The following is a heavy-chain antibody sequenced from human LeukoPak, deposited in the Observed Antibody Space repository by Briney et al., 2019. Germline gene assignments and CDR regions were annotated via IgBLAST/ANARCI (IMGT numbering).Heavy chain of an antibody. CDR2: ISAYNGNT. Sequence: GASVKVSCKASGYTFTSYGISWVRQAPGQGLEWMGWISAYNGNTNYAQKLRGRVTMTTDTSTSTAYMELRSLRSDDTAVYYCAREAGVRGVIISGGFDPWGQGTLVTVSS. J-gene: IGHJ5*02. CDR1: GYTFTSYG. CDR3: AREAGVRGVIISGGFDP. V-gene: IGHV1-18*01. D-gene: IGHD3-10*01.